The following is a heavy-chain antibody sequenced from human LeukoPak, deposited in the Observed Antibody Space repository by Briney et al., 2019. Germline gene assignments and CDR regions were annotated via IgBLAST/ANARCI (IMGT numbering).Heavy chain of an antibody. CDR1: GFTFSRYD. V-gene: IGHV3-13*05. CDR3: ARWGITVGNYGLDV. J-gene: IGHJ6*02. Sequence: GGSLRLSCAASGFTFSRYDMHWVRQVVGKGLEWVSGIGTAGAPYYSGSVDGQFIISRENDKNSLYLQMNSLRAGDTAVYYCARWGITVGNYGLDVWGQGTTVIVSS. D-gene: IGHD6-19*01. CDR2: IGTAGAP.